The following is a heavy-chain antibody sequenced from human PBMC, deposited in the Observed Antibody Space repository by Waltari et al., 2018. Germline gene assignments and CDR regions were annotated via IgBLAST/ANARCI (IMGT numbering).Heavy chain of an antibody. Sequence: EVQLVQSGGGLVQPGGSLRLSCSAYGFSLKNFDIFWVRQAPGKGLEYVSVIATEGGNTYYSDSVKGRFSISRDDSKNTLYLQMTSLRDEDTAVYYCAKDAGYSYDCWGQGTLVIVSS. CDR1: GFSLKNFD. CDR2: IATEGGNT. CDR3: AKDAGYSYDC. J-gene: IGHJ4*02. V-gene: IGHV3-64D*06. D-gene: IGHD5-18*01.